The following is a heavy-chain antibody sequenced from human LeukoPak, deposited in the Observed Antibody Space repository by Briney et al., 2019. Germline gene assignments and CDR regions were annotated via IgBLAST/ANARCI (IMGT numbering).Heavy chain of an antibody. CDR2: INSDGSST. CDR3: AKSRSYTVRDAFEI. V-gene: IGHV3-74*01. Sequence: GGSLRLSCAASGFTFSTYWMHWVRQAPGKGLVWVSRINSDGSSTSYADSVKGRFTISRDNAKSTLYLQMNSLRAEDTAVYYCAKSRSYTVRDAFEIWGQGTKVTVSS. CDR1: GFTFSTYW. D-gene: IGHD3-10*01. J-gene: IGHJ3*02.